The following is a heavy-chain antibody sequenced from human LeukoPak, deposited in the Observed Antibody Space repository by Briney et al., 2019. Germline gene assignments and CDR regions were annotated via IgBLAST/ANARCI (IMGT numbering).Heavy chain of an antibody. CDR2: ITNAGSTT. D-gene: IGHD5-24*01. J-gene: IGHJ4*02. CDR1: GFSFSNFW. V-gene: IGHV3-74*01. Sequence: AAGTLRLSCAASGFSFSNFWMNWVRQAPGKRLVWVSHITNAGSTTSYASSVKRRFTISRDNAKNTSLMQINVLGAETTADYYCARGRQGRDFYTDYWGQGTLVTVSS. CDR3: ARGRQGRDFYTDY.